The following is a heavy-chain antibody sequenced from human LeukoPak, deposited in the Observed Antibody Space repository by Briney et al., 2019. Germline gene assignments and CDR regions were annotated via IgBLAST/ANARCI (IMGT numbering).Heavy chain of an antibody. V-gene: IGHV7-4-1*02. CDR2: INTNTGNP. J-gene: IGHJ3*02. CDR3: ARGPGIVGAGGAFNI. CDR1: GYTFTSYA. D-gene: IGHD1-26*01. Sequence: ASVKVSCRASGYTFTSYAMNWVRQAPGQGLEWMGWINTNTGNPMYAQGFTGRFVFSLDTSVSTAYLQISSLKAEDTAVYYCARGPGIVGAGGAFNIWGQGTMVTVSS.